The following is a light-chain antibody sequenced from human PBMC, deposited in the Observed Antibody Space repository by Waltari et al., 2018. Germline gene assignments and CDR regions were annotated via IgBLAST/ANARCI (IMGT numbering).Light chain of an antibody. J-gene: IGLJ2*01. V-gene: IGLV2-11*01. CDR1: SSDVGGYNY. CDR2: DGS. Sequence: QSALTQPRSVSGSPGQSVTISCTGTSSDVGGYNYVSWYQQHPGKAPKLTIYDGSKRPSGVPDRFSGSKSGNTASLTISGLQAEDEADYYCCSYAGSYTFEVVFGGGTKLTVL. CDR3: CSYAGSYTFEVV.